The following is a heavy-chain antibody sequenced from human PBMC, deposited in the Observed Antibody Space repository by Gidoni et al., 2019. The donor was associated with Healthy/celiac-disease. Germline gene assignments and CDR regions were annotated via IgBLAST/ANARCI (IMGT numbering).Heavy chain of an antibody. Sequence: EVQLVESGGGLVKPGGSRRLSWAAPVFTFSSYSRNWVRQAPGKGLEWVSSISSSSSYIYYADSVKGRFTISRDNAKNSLYLQMNSLRAEDTAVYYCARDRADSSGYYYLDYWGQGTLVTVSS. J-gene: IGHJ4*02. V-gene: IGHV3-21*01. CDR3: ARDRADSSGYYYLDY. D-gene: IGHD3-22*01. CDR2: ISSSSSYI. CDR1: VFTFSSYS.